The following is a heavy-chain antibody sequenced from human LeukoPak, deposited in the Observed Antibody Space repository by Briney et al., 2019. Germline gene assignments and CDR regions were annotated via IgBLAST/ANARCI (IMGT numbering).Heavy chain of an antibody. CDR1: GYTFTGYY. CDR2: INPNSGGT. CDR3: ARARPPPNYYDSSGHDAFDI. J-gene: IGHJ3*02. V-gene: IGHV1-2*02. Sequence: ASVKVSCKASGYTFTGYYMHWVRQAPGQGLEWMGWINPNSGGTNYAQKFQGRVTMTRDTSISTAYMELSRLRSDDTAVYYCARARPPPNYYDSSGHDAFDIWGQGTMVTVSS. D-gene: IGHD3-22*01.